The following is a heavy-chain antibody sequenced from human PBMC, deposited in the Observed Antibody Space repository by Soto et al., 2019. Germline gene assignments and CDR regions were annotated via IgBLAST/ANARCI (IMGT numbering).Heavy chain of an antibody. CDR1: GGFVSSGNYY. V-gene: IGHV4-61*01. J-gene: IGHJ3*02. D-gene: IGHD1-1*01. CDR2: MSHSGGT. CDR3: ARVERGTATTVVDAFDI. Sequence: SETLSLTCAVYGGFVSSGNYYWSWILHPPGKGLEWIGEMSHSGGTHFNPSLKSRVTISVDTSKNQFSLKMSSVTAADTALYYCARVERGTATTVVDAFDIWGPGTMVTVSS.